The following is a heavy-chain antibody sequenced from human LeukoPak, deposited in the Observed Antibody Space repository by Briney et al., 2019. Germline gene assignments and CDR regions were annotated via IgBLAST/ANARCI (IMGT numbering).Heavy chain of an antibody. J-gene: IGHJ4*02. D-gene: IGHD6-19*01. Sequence: SQTLSHTCAISLDSVSSNSASCRWTRQSPSGSLEWLRWTYYRSKWYHDYAVFVRRRVSVNPDTSKKQFSLQLNSVTPEDTAVYYCARFLGIGSQRYYFDYWGQGTLVTVSS. CDR2: TYYRSKWYH. CDR3: ARFLGIGSQRYYFDY. V-gene: IGHV6-1*01. CDR1: LDSVSSNSAS.